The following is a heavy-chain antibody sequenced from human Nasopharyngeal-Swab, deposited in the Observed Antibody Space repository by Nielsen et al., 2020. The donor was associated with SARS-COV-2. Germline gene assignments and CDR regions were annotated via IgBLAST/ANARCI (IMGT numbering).Heavy chain of an antibody. V-gene: IGHV1-18*01. J-gene: IGHJ5*02. CDR2: ISAYNGNT. CDR1: GYTFTNYG. Sequence: ASVKVSCKASGYTFTNYGISWVRQAPGQGLEWMGWISAYNGNTNYAQKLQGRVTMTTDTSTSTAYMELRSLRSDDTAVYYCARDPDDSSGYYQTRRGWFDPWGQGTLVTVSS. D-gene: IGHD3-22*01. CDR3: ARDPDDSSGYYQTRRGWFDP.